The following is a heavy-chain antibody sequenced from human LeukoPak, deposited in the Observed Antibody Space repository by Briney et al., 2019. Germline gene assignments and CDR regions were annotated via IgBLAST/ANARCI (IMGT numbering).Heavy chain of an antibody. J-gene: IGHJ6*03. CDR2: IYPGDSDT. D-gene: IGHD3-22*01. CDR1: GYSFTSYW. Sequence: KIGESLKISCKGSGYSFTSYWIGWVRQMPGKGLEWMGIIYPGDSDTRYSPSFQGQVTISADKSISTAYLQWSSLKASDTAMYYCARHQVVDLYYYYYYYMDVWGKGTTVTVSS. V-gene: IGHV5-51*01. CDR3: ARHQVVDLYYYYYYYMDV.